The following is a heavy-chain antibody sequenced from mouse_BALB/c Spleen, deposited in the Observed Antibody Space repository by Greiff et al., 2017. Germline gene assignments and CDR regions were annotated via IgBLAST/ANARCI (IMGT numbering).Heavy chain of an antibody. CDR2: IYPGDGDT. CDR1: GYTFTSYW. V-gene: IGHV1-87*01. J-gene: IGHJ4*01. Sequence: QVQLKQSGAELARPGASVKLSCKASGYTFTSYWMQWVKQRPGQGLEWIGAIYPGDGDTRYTQKFKGKATLTADKSSSTAYMQLSSLASEDSAVYYCARWNYGSTYAMDYWGQGTSVTVSS. D-gene: IGHD1-1*01. CDR3: ARWNYGSTYAMDY.